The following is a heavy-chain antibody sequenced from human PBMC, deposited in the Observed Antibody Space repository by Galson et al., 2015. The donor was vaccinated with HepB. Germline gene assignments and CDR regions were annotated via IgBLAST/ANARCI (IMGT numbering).Heavy chain of an antibody. D-gene: IGHD4-23*01. V-gene: IGHV3-72*01. CDR3: ARSEVTTVVTDFDS. CDR2: YRDKPKGYCT. CDR1: GFSFSDHY. Sequence: SLRLSCAVSGFSFSDHYIDWVRQAPGKGLEWVGRYRDKPKGYCTAYAASVKGRFTVSRDDSKNSVFLQMNSLRSEDTAVYYCARSEVTTVVTDFDSWGQGTLVTVSS. J-gene: IGHJ4*02.